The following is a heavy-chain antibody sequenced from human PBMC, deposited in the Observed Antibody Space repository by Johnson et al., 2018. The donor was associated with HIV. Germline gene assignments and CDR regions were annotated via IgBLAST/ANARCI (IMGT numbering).Heavy chain of an antibody. V-gene: IGHV3-30*03. D-gene: IGHD1-26*01. J-gene: IGHJ3*02. Sequence: QMLLVESGGGVVQPGRSLRLSCAASGFTFSGYGMHWVRQAPGKGLEWVAGVSYEGSNKYFADTVQGRFIISRDNSKSTLYLQLNSLRAEDTAVYYCATFGGGSFHAFDIWGQGTMVTVSS. CDR3: ATFGGGSFHAFDI. CDR1: GFTFSGYG. CDR2: VSYEGSNK.